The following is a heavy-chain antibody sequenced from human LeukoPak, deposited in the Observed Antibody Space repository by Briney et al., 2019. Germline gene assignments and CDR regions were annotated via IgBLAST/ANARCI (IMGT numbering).Heavy chain of an antibody. CDR2: IYYSGST. J-gene: IGHJ5*02. Sequence: SETLSLTCAVYGGSFSGYYWSWIRQHPGKGLEWIGYIYYSGSTYYNPSLKSRVTISVDTSKNQFSLKLSSVTAADTAVYYCARVALAYCGGDCYLFDPWGQGTLVTVSS. V-gene: IGHV4-31*11. D-gene: IGHD2-21*02. CDR3: ARVALAYCGGDCYLFDP. CDR1: GGSFSGYY.